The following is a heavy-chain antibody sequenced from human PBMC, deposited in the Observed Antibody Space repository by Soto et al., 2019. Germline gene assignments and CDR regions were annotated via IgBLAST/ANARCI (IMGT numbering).Heavy chain of an antibody. V-gene: IGHV1-69*01. CDR3: AAITYHYDSRGPSHLAL. CDR2: IIPMFGKS. J-gene: IGHJ3*01. Sequence: QVQLVQSGAEVKKPGSSVKVSCKASGDTFRTYTISWVRQAPGQGLEWMGGIIPMFGKSNNAQRFQGRVRITADEFTSTGYMELSSLRSEDTAVYYCAAITYHYDSRGPSHLALWGQGTMVTVSS. D-gene: IGHD3-22*01. CDR1: GDTFRTYT.